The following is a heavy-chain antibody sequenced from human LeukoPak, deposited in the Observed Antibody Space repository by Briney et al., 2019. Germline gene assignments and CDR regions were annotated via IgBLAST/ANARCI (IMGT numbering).Heavy chain of an antibody. Sequence: GGSLRLSCAASGFTFSSYSMNWVRQAPGKGLEWVSSISSSSSYIYYADSVKGRFTISRDNAKNSLYLQMNSLRAEDTAVYYCAREHLLRPESRYYYGSGSPSSYDYWGQGTLVTVSS. CDR1: GFTFSSYS. J-gene: IGHJ4*02. CDR3: AREHLLRPESRYYYGSGSPSSYDY. CDR2: ISSSSSYI. D-gene: IGHD3-10*01. V-gene: IGHV3-21*01.